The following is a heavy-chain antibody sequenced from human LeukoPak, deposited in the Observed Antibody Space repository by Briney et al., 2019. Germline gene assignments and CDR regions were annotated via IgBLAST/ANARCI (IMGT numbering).Heavy chain of an antibody. CDR1: GFTFSSNA. J-gene: IGHJ6*03. D-gene: IGHD3-10*01. CDR2: LSYDGSNK. CDR3: ARVYYGSGSLHYYYYYMDV. Sequence: PGGSLRLSCAASGFTFSSNAMHWVRQAPGKGLEWVAVLSYDGSNKYYADSVKGRFTISRDNSKNTLYLQMNSLRAEDTAVYYCARVYYGSGSLHYYYYYMDVWGKGTTVTISS. V-gene: IGHV3-30*14.